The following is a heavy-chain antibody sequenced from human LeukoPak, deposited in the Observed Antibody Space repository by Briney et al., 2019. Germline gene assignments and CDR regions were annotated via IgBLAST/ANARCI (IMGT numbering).Heavy chain of an antibody. CDR1: GFSISSYW. V-gene: IGHV3-7*03. D-gene: IGHD6-19*01. CDR3: ARIIKYSNGWYNFDY. J-gene: IGHJ4*02. Sequence: GGSLRLSCAASGFSISSYWMSWVCQAPGKGLEWVANIKQDGSEKYYVDSLKGRFTISRDNAKNSLYLQMDSLRAEDTAVYYCARIIKYSNGWYNFDYWGQGTLVTVSS. CDR2: IKQDGSEK.